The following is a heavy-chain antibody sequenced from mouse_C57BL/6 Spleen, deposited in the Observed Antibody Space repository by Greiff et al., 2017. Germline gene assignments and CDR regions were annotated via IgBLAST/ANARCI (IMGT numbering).Heavy chain of an antibody. D-gene: IGHD2-2*01. J-gene: IGHJ1*03. CDR2: IWSGGST. Sequence: VQRVESGPGLVQPSQSLSITCTVSGFSLTSYGVHWVRQSPGKGLEWLGVIWSGGSTDYNAAFISRMSISKDNSKSQVFFKMNSLQADDTAIYYCARNGVTWYFDVWGTGTTVTVSS. CDR1: GFSLTSYG. CDR3: ARNGVTWYFDV. V-gene: IGHV2-2*01.